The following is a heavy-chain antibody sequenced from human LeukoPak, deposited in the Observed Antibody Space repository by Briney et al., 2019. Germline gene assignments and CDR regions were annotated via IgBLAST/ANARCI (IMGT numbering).Heavy chain of an antibody. CDR1: GYTLPELS. V-gene: IGHV1-24*01. Sequence: ASVNVSCKVSGYTLPELSLHAVGETPGKARDWMGGFDPEEGETIYVQKVERRVSITDDTPTDTDYMELSRLTSEDTAVYYCATVRVQLVVVAATPAFHIWGQGTMVTVSS. J-gene: IGHJ3*02. D-gene: IGHD2-15*01. CDR2: FDPEEGET. CDR3: ATVRVQLVVVAATPAFHI.